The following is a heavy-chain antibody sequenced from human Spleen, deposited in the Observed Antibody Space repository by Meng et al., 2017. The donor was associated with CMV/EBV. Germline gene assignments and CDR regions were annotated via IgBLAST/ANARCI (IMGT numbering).Heavy chain of an antibody. V-gene: IGHV2-5*02. CDR3: AHRRTYYYDSSGYYYFDS. CDR2: MYWDDDE. CDR1: GLSLSTSGVG. Sequence: QITLKEAGPTLVKRRQTPTLTCTFSGLSLSTSGVGVGWIRRPPRKALEWRALMYWDDDERYSSSLKSRLTITKDTSKNQVVLTMTNMDPVDTATYYCAHRRTYYYDSSGYYYFDSWGQGTLVTVSS. J-gene: IGHJ4*02. D-gene: IGHD3-22*01.